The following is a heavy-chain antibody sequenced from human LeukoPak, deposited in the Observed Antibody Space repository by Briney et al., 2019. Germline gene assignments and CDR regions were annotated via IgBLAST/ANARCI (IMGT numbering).Heavy chain of an antibody. CDR2: IYYSGST. J-gene: IGHJ4*02. V-gene: IGHV4-39*01. Sequence: SETLSLTCTVSGGSISSSSYYWGWIRQPPGKGLEWIGSIYYSGSTYYNPSLKSRVTISVDTSKNQFSLKLSSVTAADTAVYYCARYRYVVPAASFDYWGQGTLVTVSS. D-gene: IGHD2-2*01. CDR1: GGSISSSSYY. CDR3: ARYRYVVPAASFDY.